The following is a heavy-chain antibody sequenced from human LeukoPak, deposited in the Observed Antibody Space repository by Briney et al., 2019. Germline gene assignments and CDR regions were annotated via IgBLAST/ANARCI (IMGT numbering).Heavy chain of an antibody. Sequence: SETLSLTCTVSGGSISSYYWSWIRPPAGKGLEWIGRIYTSESTNYNPSLKSRVTMSVDTSKNQFSLKLSSVTAADTAVYYCASARTTAFMDVWGKGTTVTVSS. CDR3: ASARTTAFMDV. CDR1: GGSISSYY. CDR2: IYTSEST. V-gene: IGHV4-4*07. J-gene: IGHJ6*04. D-gene: IGHD2-2*01.